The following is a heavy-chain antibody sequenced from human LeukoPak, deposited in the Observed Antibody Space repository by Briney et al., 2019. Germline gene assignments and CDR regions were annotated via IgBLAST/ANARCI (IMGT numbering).Heavy chain of an antibody. CDR2: IYYSGGN. CDR1: GASISNDDYY. Sequence: SETLSLTCTASGASISNDDYYWSWIRQPPGKGLEWLGSIYYSGGNFYNPSLKSRITISVDTSKNQFSLRLSSVTAADTAVYYCAREGRDFWSGSRGWFDPWGQGTLVTVSS. CDR3: AREGRDFWSGSRGWFDP. J-gene: IGHJ5*02. V-gene: IGHV4-30-4*01. D-gene: IGHD3-3*01.